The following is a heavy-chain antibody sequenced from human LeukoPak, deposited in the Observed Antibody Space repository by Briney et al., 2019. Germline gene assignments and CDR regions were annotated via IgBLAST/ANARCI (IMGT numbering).Heavy chain of an antibody. CDR2: ISSSSSTI. CDR3: ARDRAAGWFDP. V-gene: IGHV3-48*01. CDR1: GFTFSSYS. J-gene: IGHJ5*02. D-gene: IGHD6-13*01. Sequence: PGGSLRLSCAASGFTFSSYSMNWVRQAPGKGLEWVSYISSSSSTIYYADSVKGRFTISRDNAKNSLYLQMNSLRAEDTAVYHCARDRAAGWFDPWGQGTLVTVSS.